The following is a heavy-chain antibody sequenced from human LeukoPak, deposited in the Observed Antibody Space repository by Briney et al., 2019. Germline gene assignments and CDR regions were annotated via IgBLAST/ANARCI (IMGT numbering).Heavy chain of an antibody. CDR1: GGSISSGSYY. Sequence: SETLSLTCTVSGGSISSGSYYWSWIRQPAGKGLEWIGRIYTSGSTNYNPSLKSRVSISIDTSKNQFSLRLSSVTAADTALYYCARRSTVLTANYECWGQGTLVTVSA. D-gene: IGHD4-23*01. J-gene: IGHJ4*02. V-gene: IGHV4-61*02. CDR3: ARRSTVLTANYEC. CDR2: IYTSGST.